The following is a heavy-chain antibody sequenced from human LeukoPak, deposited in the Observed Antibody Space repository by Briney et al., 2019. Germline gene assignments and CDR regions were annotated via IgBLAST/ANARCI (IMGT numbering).Heavy chain of an antibody. Sequence: GGSLRLSCAASGFTFSSYAMHWVRQAPGKGLEWVAVISYDGSNKYYADSVKGRFTISRDNSKNTLYLQMNSLRAEDTAVYYCARDHSDRFGVLSYGMDVWGQGTTVTVSS. V-gene: IGHV3-30-3*01. CDR1: GFTFSSYA. J-gene: IGHJ6*02. CDR2: ISYDGSNK. CDR3: ARDHSDRFGVLSYGMDV. D-gene: IGHD3-10*01.